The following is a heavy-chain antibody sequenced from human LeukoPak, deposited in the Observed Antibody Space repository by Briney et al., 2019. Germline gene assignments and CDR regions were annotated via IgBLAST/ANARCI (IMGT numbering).Heavy chain of an antibody. CDR1: GFTFSSYA. Sequence: PGGSLRLSCAASGFTFSSYAMSWVRQAPGKGLEGVSAISGSGGSTYYADSVKGRFTISRDNSKNTLYLQMNSLRAEDTAVYYCAKEHIVVVPAAIGKARFDPWGQGTLVTVSS. J-gene: IGHJ5*02. CDR2: ISGSGGST. V-gene: IGHV3-23*01. CDR3: AKEHIVVVPAAIGKARFDP. D-gene: IGHD2-2*02.